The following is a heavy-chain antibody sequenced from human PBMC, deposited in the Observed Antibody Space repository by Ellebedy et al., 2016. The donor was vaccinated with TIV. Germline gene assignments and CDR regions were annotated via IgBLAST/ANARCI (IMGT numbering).Heavy chain of an antibody. Sequence: GESLKISXAASGFTVSSNYMSWVRQAPGKGLEWVSVIYSGGSTYYADSVKGRFTISRDNSKNTLYLQMNSLRAEDTAVYYCARAEDYYGMDVWGQGTTVTVSS. CDR1: GFTVSSNY. CDR3: ARAEDYYGMDV. CDR2: IYSGGST. V-gene: IGHV3-66*01. J-gene: IGHJ6*02.